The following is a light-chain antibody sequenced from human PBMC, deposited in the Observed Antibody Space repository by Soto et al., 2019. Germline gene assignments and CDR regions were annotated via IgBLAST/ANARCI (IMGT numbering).Light chain of an antibody. CDR2: GAS. CDR3: QNYNSAPFT. CDR1: QGISNY. Sequence: DIQMTQSPSSLSASVGDRVTITCRASQGISNYLAWYQQKPGKVPKLLIYGASTLQSGVPSRFSGSGSGTDFTLSISSLQPEDVATYYCQNYNSAPFTFGPRNKVDI. V-gene: IGKV1-27*01. J-gene: IGKJ3*01.